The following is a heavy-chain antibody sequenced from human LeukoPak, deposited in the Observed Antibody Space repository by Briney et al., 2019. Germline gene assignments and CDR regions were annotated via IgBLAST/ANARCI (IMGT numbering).Heavy chain of an antibody. CDR3: TREPIAAAVTGRTNYFDY. Sequence: SETLSLTCTVSGGSISSYYWSWIRQPPGKGLEWIGYIYYSGSTNYNPSLKSRVTISVDTSKNQFSLKLSSVTPEDTAVYFCTREPIAAAVTGRTNYFDYWGQGTLVTVPS. CDR2: IYYSGST. V-gene: IGHV4-59*12. CDR1: GGSISSYY. D-gene: IGHD6-13*01. J-gene: IGHJ4*02.